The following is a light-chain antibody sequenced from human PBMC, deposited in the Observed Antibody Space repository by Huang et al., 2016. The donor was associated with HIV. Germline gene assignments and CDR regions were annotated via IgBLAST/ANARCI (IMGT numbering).Light chain of an antibody. Sequence: DTQMTQSPSAMSASVGDRVTITCRASQGISNSLAWFQQKPGKVPKRLIYGASNLQGGVPSRFSGSGSGTEFTLTISSLQPEDFATYYCLQHGSYPRTFGQGTKLEIK. CDR2: GAS. J-gene: IGKJ2*01. V-gene: IGKV1-17*03. CDR1: QGISNS. CDR3: LQHGSYPRT.